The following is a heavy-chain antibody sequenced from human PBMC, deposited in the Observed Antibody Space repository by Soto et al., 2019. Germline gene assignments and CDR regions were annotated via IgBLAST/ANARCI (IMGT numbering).Heavy chain of an antibody. V-gene: IGHV1-69*08. Sequence: QVQLVQSGAEVKKPGSSVMVSCKASGGTFSRYSITWVRQAPGHGLEWIGRIIPIFGIASYAQKFQARVRITADESTSTAYMALSSLRSDDTAVYYCAREDRDRETGLVPAAIDGMDVWGQGTTVTVSS. CDR2: IIPIFGIA. CDR3: AREDRDRETGLVPAAIDGMDV. D-gene: IGHD2-2*01. J-gene: IGHJ6*02. CDR1: GGTFSRYS.